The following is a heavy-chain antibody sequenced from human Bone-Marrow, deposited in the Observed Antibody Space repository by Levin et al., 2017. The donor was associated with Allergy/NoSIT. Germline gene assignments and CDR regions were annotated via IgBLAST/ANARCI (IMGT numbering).Heavy chain of an antibody. J-gene: IGHJ4*02. D-gene: IGHD3-16*02. CDR2: IKHDGSER. CDR1: GLSFSSYW. V-gene: IGHV3-7*01. CDR3: AKETLGRYDYVWWSYRYTDC. Sequence: GGSLRLSCAASGLSFSSYWMTWVRQAPGKGLEWVATIKHDGSERYYVDSVKGRFTISRDNAKNSLYLQMNSLRVEDTAVYYCAKETLGRYDYVWWSYRYTDCWGEGTLITV.